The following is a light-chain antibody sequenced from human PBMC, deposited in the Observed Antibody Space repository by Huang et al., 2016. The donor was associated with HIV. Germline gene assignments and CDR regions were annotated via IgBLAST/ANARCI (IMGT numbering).Light chain of an antibody. CDR1: QGISSY. CDR2: AAS. V-gene: IGKV1-9*01. Sequence: IQLTQSPSSLSASVGDRVTITCRTSQGISSYLDWYQQKPGKAPKPLIYAASTLQSGVPSRFSGSGSGTDFTLTISSLQPEDFATYYCQQLNSYPPTFGPGTKVDIK. CDR3: QQLNSYPPT. J-gene: IGKJ3*01.